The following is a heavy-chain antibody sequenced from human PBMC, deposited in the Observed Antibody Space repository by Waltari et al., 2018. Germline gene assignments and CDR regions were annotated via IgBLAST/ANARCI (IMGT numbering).Heavy chain of an antibody. CDR1: GGSFSGYY. CDR3: ARQFSSGWYSEY. CDR2: INHSGRT. D-gene: IGHD6-19*01. J-gene: IGHJ4*02. V-gene: IGHV4-34*01. Sequence: QVQLQQWGAGLLKPSETLSLTCVVSGGSFSGYYWSWLRQPPGKGLEWIGEINHSGRTNYNPSLKSRVTISIDTSKIQFSLKVSSVTAADTAVYYCARQFSSGWYSEYWGQGTLVTVSS.